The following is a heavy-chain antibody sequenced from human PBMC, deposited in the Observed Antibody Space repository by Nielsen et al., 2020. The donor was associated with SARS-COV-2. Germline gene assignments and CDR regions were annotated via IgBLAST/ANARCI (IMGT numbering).Heavy chain of an antibody. CDR2: ISVSGGST. J-gene: IGHJ3*02. CDR3: ASKYYYDSSGYYPWAFDI. D-gene: IGHD3-22*01. V-gene: IGHV3-23*01. Sequence: GESLKISCAASGFTFSSYVMSWVRQAPGKGLEWVSAISVSGGSTYYADSVKGRFTISRDNSKNTLYLQMNSLRAEDTALYYCASKYYYDSSGYYPWAFDIWGQGTMVTVSS. CDR1: GFTFSSYV.